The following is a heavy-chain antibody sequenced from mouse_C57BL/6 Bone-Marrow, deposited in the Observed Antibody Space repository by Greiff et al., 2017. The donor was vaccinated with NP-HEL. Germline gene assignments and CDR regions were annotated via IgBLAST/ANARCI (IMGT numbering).Heavy chain of an antibody. CDR1: GFTIKNTY. D-gene: IGHD4-1*02. J-gene: IGHJ2*01. CDR3: AATGGGVDY. V-gene: IGHV14-3*01. Sequence: VQLQQSVAELVRPGASVKLSCTASGFTIKNTYMHWVKQRPEQGLEWIGRIDPANGNTKYAPKFQGKATITADTSSNTAYLQLSSLTSEDTAIYYCAATGGGVDYWGQGTTLTVSS. CDR2: IDPANGNT.